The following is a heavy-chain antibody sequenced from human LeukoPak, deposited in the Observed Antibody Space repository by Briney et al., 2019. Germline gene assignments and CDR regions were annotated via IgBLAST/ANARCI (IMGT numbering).Heavy chain of an antibody. CDR2: IYYSGST. CDR1: GGSISSGDYY. CDR3: ARDPVPSDAFDI. J-gene: IGHJ3*02. V-gene: IGHV4-30-4*08. Sequence: PSETLSLTCTVSGGSISSGDYYWSWIRQPPGKGLEWIGYIYYSGSTYYNPSLKSRVTISVDTSKNQFSLKLSSVTAADTAVYYCARDPVPSDAFDIWGQGTMVTVSS. D-gene: IGHD2-2*01.